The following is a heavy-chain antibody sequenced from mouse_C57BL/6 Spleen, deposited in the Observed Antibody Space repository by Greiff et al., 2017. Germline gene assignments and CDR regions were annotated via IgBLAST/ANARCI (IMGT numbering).Heavy chain of an antibody. CDR1: GYAFSSSW. Sequence: VKLQESGPELVKPGASVKISCKASGYAFSSSWMNWVKQRPGTGLEWIGRIYPGDGDPNYNGKFKGKATLTADKSSSTAYMQLSSMKSEDSAVYVRARDGYDYDSNFDDWGQGTTLTVSS. V-gene: IGHV1-82*01. CDR2: IYPGDGDP. J-gene: IGHJ2*01. CDR3: ARDGYDYDSNFDD. D-gene: IGHD2-4*01.